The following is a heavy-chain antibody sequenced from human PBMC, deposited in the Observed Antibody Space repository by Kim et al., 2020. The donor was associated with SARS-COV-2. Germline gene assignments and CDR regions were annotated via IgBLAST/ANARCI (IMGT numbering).Heavy chain of an antibody. CDR3: AKDQGVLRFLEWLCMDV. CDR1: GFTFSSYG. Sequence: GGSLRLSCAASGFTFSSYGMHWVRQAPGKGLEWVAVISYDGSNKYYADSVKGRFTISRDNSKNTLYLQMNSLGAEDTAVYYCAKDQGVLRFLEWLCMDVWGQGTTITVSS. J-gene: IGHJ6*02. V-gene: IGHV3-30*18. D-gene: IGHD3-3*01. CDR2: ISYDGSNK.